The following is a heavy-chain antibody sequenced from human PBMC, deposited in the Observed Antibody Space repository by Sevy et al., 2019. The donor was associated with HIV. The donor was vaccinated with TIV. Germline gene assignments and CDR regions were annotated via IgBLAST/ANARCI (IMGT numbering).Heavy chain of an antibody. J-gene: IGHJ4*02. D-gene: IGHD1-1*01. Sequence: GGSLRLSCAASGFTFYDYAMHWVRQAPGKGLEWVSSVSWNAANIDYVDSVKDRFTISRDNGKNPLYLQMSSLRGEDTALYYCVKDLNSGTLGWSSFDYWGQGALVTVSS. CDR2: VSWNAANI. CDR1: GFTFYDYA. CDR3: VKDLNSGTLGWSSFDY. V-gene: IGHV3-9*01.